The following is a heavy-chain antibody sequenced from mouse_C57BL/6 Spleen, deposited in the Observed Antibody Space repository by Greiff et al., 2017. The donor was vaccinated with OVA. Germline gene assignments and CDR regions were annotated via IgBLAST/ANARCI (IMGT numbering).Heavy chain of an antibody. CDR2: IYPGSGST. D-gene: IGHD3-2*02. CDR1: GYTFTSYW. J-gene: IGHJ4*01. V-gene: IGHV1-55*01. CDR3: ARPAQATSYAMDY. Sequence: VQLQQPGAELVKPGASVKMSCKASGYTFTSYWITWVKQRPGQGLEWIGDIYPGSGSTNYNEKFKSKATLTVDTSSSTAYMQLSSLTSEDSAVXYCARPAQATSYAMDYWGQGTSVTVSS.